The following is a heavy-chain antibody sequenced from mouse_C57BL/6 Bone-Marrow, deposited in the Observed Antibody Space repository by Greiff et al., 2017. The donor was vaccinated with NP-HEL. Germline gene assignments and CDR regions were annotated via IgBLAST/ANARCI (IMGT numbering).Heavy chain of an antibody. V-gene: IGHV5-6*01. CDR1: GFTFSSYG. CDR3: ARDGYYFDY. J-gene: IGHJ2*01. D-gene: IGHD2-3*01. CDR2: ISSGGSYT. Sequence: EVQLQQSGGDLVKPGGSLKLSCAASGFTFSSYGMSWVRQTPDKRLEWVATISSGGSYTYYPDSVKGRFTITRDNAKNTQYLQMSSLKSEDTAMYYCARDGYYFDYWGQGTTLTVSS.